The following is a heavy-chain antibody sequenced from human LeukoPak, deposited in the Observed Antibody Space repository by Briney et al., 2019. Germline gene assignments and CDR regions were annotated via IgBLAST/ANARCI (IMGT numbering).Heavy chain of an antibody. CDR3: ARDPHNYDILTEPGWFDP. V-gene: IGHV4-34*01. J-gene: IGHJ5*02. Sequence: SETLSLTCAVYGGSFSGYYWSWIRQPPGKELEWIGEINHSGSTNYNPSLKSRVTISVDTSKNQFSLKLSSVTAADTAVYYCARDPHNYDILTEPGWFDPWGQGTLVTVSS. CDR2: INHSGST. CDR1: GGSFSGYY. D-gene: IGHD3-9*01.